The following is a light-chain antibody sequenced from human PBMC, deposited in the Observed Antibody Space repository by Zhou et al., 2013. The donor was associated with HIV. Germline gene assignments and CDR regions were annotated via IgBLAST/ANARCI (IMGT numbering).Light chain of an antibody. CDR1: QSISTY. Sequence: DIQMTQSLSTLSASVGDRVTITCRASQSISTYLNWYQQKPGKAPKLLIYDASNLETGVPSRFSGSGSGTDFGFTISSLQPEDFATYYCQQRDSLPLTFGQGTRVEIK. CDR2: DAS. CDR3: QQRDSLPLT. V-gene: IGKV1-33*01. J-gene: IGKJ1*01.